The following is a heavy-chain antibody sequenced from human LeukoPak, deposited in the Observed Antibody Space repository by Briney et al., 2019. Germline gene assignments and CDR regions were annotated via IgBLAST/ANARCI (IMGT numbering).Heavy chain of an antibody. CDR1: GFTFSSYN. CDR2: ISYTCDST. CDR3: AKRGGYCSGGNCPSLFDGFNM. Sequence: PGGSLRLSCAASGFTFSSYNMNWVRQAPGKGPELVSTISYTCDSTYYTDSVKGRFTLSRDNSKNMVFLQMTSLRVEDTAVYYCAKRGGYCSGGNCPSLFDGFNMWGQGTMVTVSS. D-gene: IGHD2-15*01. V-gene: IGHV3-23*01. J-gene: IGHJ3*02.